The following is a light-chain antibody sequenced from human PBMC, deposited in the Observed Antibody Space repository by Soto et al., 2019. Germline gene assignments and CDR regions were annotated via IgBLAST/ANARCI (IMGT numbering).Light chain of an antibody. J-gene: IGLJ3*02. CDR3: TSYTTSSTWV. CDR1: SSDVGGYNY. CDR2: EVS. Sequence: QSALTPPASVSGSPGQSITISCTGTSSDVGGYNYVSWYQQHPGKAPKLLIYEVSNRPSGVSSRFSGSKSGNTASLTISGLQAEDEADYYCTSYTTSSTWVFGGGTKVTVL. V-gene: IGLV2-14*01.